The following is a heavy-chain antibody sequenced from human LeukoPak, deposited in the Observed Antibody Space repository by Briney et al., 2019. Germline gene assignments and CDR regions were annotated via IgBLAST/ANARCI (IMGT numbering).Heavy chain of an antibody. CDR1: GGSISSYY. D-gene: IGHD6-19*01. Sequence: SETLSLTCTVSGGSISSYYWSWIRQPPGKGLEWIGRIYTSGSTNYNPSLKSRVTISVDTSKNQFSLKLSSVTAADTAVYYCASGTGSVGQWLDYYYYYMDVWGKGTTVTISS. V-gene: IGHV4-4*08. J-gene: IGHJ6*03. CDR3: ASGTGSVGQWLDYYYYYMDV. CDR2: IYTSGST.